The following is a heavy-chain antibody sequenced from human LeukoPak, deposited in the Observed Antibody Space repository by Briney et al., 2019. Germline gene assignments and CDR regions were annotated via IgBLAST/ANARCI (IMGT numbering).Heavy chain of an antibody. V-gene: IGHV3-30*03. D-gene: IGHD3-10*01. CDR2: ISYDGSNK. Sequence: PGGSLRLSCAASGLTFSNYGMSWVRQAPGKGLEWVAVISYDGSNKYYADSVKGRFTISRDNSKNTLYLQMNSLRAEDTAVYYCARITMVRGVDYWGQGTLVTVSS. J-gene: IGHJ4*02. CDR1: GLTFSNYG. CDR3: ARITMVRGVDY.